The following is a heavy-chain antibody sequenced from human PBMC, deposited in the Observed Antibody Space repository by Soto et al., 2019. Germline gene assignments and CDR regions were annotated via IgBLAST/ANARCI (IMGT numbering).Heavy chain of an antibody. CDR2: IYYSGST. V-gene: IGHV4-59*01. J-gene: IGHJ6*02. CDR3: ARWRRGYCSSTSCQNQDYYYYGMDG. Sequence: PSETLSLTCTVSGGSISSYYWSWIRQPPGKGLEWIGYIYYSGSTNYNPSLKSRVTISVDTSKNQFSLKLSSVTAADTAVYYCARWRRGYCSSTSCQNQDYYYYGMDGWGQGTTVTVSS. CDR1: GGSISSYY. D-gene: IGHD2-2*01.